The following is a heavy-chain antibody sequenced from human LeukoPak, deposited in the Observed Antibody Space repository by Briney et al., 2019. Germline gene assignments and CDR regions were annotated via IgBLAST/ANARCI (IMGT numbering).Heavy chain of an antibody. CDR3: ARDNLYYYYGMDV. V-gene: IGHV3-48*04. D-gene: IGHD1-14*01. CDR2: ISSSSSTI. J-gene: IGHJ6*02. CDR1: GFTFSSYS. Sequence: GGSLRLSCAASGFTFSSYSMNWIRQAPGKGLEWVSYISSSSSTIYYADSVKGRFTISRDNAKNSLYLQMNSLRAEDTAVYYCARDNLYYYYGMDVWGQGTTVTVSS.